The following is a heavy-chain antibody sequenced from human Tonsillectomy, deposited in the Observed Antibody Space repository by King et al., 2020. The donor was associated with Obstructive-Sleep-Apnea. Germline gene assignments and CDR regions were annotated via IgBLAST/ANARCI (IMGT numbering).Heavy chain of an antibody. CDR3: AREGSDTAMVGTDDYYYYGMDV. CDR1: GFTVSSNY. J-gene: IGHJ6*02. V-gene: IGHV3-53*04. Sequence: VQLVESGGGLVQPGGSLRLSCAASGFTVSSNYMSWVRQAPGKGLGWGSVIYSGGSTYYADSVKGRFTISRHNSKNTLYLQMNSLRAEDTAVYYCAREGSDTAMVGTDDYYYYGMDVWGQGTTVTVSS. D-gene: IGHD5-18*01. CDR2: IYSGGST.